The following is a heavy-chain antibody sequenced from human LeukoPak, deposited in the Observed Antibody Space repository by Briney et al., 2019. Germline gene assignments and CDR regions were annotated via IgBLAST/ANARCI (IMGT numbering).Heavy chain of an antibody. J-gene: IGHJ4*02. CDR2: ISAYNGNT. V-gene: IGHV1-18*01. Sequence: ASVKVSCKASGYTFTSYGISWVRQAPGQGLEWMGWISAYNGNTNYAQKFQGRVTITRNTSISTAYMELSSLTSEDTAVYYCATGGIAAAPPEYWGQGTLVTVSS. CDR1: GYTFTSYG. D-gene: IGHD6-25*01. CDR3: ATGGIAAAPPEY.